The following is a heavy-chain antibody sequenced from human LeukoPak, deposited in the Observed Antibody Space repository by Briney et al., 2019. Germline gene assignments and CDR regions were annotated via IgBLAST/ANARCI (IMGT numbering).Heavy chain of an antibody. CDR3: ARDRDVLRFLEWSPSKY. Sequence: ASVKVSCKASGYTFTSYGISWVRQAPGQGLEWMGWISAYNGNTNYAQKLQGRVTMTTDTSTSTAYMELRSLRSDDTAVYYCARDRDVLRFLEWSPSKYWGQGTLVTVSS. CDR1: GYTFTSYG. CDR2: ISAYNGNT. V-gene: IGHV1-18*01. D-gene: IGHD3-3*01. J-gene: IGHJ4*02.